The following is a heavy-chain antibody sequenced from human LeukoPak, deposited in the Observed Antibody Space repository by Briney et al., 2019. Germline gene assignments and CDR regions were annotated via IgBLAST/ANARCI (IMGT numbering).Heavy chain of an antibody. Sequence: GGSLRLSCAASGFTFSSQWMSWVRQASGKGLEWVANVNQGGTEKYYVDSVKGRFTISRDNAENSLYLQMNSLRAEDTAVYYCAREYDFWSGYSGNYYMDVWGKGTTVTVSS. D-gene: IGHD3-3*01. CDR1: GFTFSSQW. CDR3: AREYDFWSGYSGNYYMDV. CDR2: VNQGGTEK. V-gene: IGHV3-7*01. J-gene: IGHJ6*03.